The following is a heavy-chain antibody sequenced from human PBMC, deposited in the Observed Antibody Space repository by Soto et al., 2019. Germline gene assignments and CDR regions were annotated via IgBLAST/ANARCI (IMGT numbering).Heavy chain of an antibody. CDR1: GFTFSRYS. CDR2: IHGDERST. Sequence: PGGSLRLSCVGVGFTFSRYSMHWVRQVPGKGPVWVSRIHGDERSTNYADSVKGRFTISRDNARNTLYLQMNSLTAEDTAVYYCAIDRAYGMGVWGQGTTVTVSS. CDR3: AIDRAYGMGV. J-gene: IGHJ6*02. V-gene: IGHV3-74*01.